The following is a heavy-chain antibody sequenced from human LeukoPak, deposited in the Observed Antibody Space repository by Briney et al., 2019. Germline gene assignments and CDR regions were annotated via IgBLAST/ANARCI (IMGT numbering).Heavy chain of an antibody. J-gene: IGHJ4*02. CDR2: INSDGSST. CDR3: ARGAYSYDY. D-gene: IGHD4-4*01. Sequence: QPGGSLRLSCAASGFTISTYWMPWVRQVPGKGLVWVSRINSDGSSTSYADSVKGRFTISRDNAKNTLYLQMNSLRAEDTALYRCARGAYSYDYWGQGTLVTVSS. V-gene: IGHV3-74*01. CDR1: GFTISTYW.